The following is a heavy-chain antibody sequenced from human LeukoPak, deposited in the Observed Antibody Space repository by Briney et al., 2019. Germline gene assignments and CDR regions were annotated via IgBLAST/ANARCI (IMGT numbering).Heavy chain of an antibody. V-gene: IGHV5-10-1*01. D-gene: IGHD5-24*01. CDR3: ARLKMIEMANPLDY. CDR1: GYMFTNYW. J-gene: IGHJ4*02. CDR2: IDPGDSYT. Sequence: GESLSISFKGSGYMFTNYWISWVRQMPGKGLEWLGRIDPGDSYTTYSPSFQGHVTISAVKSSATAYLQWSSLKASDTAMYYCARLKMIEMANPLDYWGQGTLVTVSS.